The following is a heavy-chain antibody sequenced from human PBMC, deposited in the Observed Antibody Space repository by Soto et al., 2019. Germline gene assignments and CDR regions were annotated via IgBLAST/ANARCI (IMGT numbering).Heavy chain of an antibody. D-gene: IGHD3-10*01. V-gene: IGHV2-5*02. J-gene: IGHJ5*02. Sequence: QITLKESGPTLVKPTQTLTLTCTFSGFSLSTSGVGVDWIRQPPGKALEWLALIYWDDDKRYSPCLKSRLTIPTDTAKTQGALTMTNMDPVDTAKYYCAHSPGEGLYLFSMVWGVRRRSWFAPWGQGTLVTVSS. CDR3: AHSPGEGLYLFSMVWGVRRRSWFAP. CDR2: IYWDDDK. CDR1: GFSLSTSGVG.